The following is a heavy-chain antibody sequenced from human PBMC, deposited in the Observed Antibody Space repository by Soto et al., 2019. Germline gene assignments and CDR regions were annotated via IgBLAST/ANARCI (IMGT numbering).Heavy chain of an antibody. CDR3: ARAPSWYYFDY. CDR2: IYHTGNT. CDR1: GASISSINW. Sequence: QVQLQESGPGLVKPSETLSLTCIVSGASISSINWLSWVRHPPGKGLEWLGEIYHTGNTNYNPSLKSRVDMSVDKSKNQVSLYLHSVTAADTAVYSCARAPSWYYFDYCGQGTLVNVSS. V-gene: IGHV4-4*02. J-gene: IGHJ4*02.